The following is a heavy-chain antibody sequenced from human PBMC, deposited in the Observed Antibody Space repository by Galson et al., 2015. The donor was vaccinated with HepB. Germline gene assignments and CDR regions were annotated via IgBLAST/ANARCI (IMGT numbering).Heavy chain of an antibody. CDR2: ISPNSGNT. Sequence: SVKVSCKASGYTFTSYGISWVRQAPGQGLEWMGWISPNSGNTNYAQKLQGRVTMTTDTYTSTAYMELRSLRSDDTAVYYCARTGGGGLLDYWGQGTLVIVSS. CDR3: ARTGGGGLLDY. CDR1: GYTFTSYG. V-gene: IGHV1-18*01. J-gene: IGHJ4*02. D-gene: IGHD3/OR15-3a*01.